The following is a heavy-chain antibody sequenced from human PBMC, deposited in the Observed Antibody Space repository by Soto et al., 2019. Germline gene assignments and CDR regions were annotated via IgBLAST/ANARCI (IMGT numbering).Heavy chain of an antibody. D-gene: IGHD1-7*01. CDR1: GGTFSSYA. CDR2: IIPIFGTA. J-gene: IGHJ6*02. CDR3: ARDGSGNWNYDEYYYFYYGMDV. Sequence: GASVKVSCKASGGTFSSYAISWVRQAPGQGLEWMGGIIPIFGTANYAQKFQGRVTITADESTSTAYMELSSLRSEDTAVYYCARDGSGNWNYDEYYYFYYGMDVWGQGTTVTVSS. V-gene: IGHV1-69*13.